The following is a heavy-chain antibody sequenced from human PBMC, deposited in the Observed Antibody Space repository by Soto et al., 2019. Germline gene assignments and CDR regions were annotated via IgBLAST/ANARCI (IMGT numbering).Heavy chain of an antibody. D-gene: IGHD6-13*01. V-gene: IGHV4-39*01. CDR1: GGSISSSSYY. CDR3: ARISVAAAGGWFDP. J-gene: IGHJ5*02. CDR2: IYYSGST. Sequence: SETLSLTCTVSGGSISSSSYYWGWIRQPPGKGLEWIGSIYYSGSTYYNPSLKSRVTISVDTSKNQFSLKLSSVTAADTAVYYCARISVAAAGGWFDPRGQGTLVTVSS.